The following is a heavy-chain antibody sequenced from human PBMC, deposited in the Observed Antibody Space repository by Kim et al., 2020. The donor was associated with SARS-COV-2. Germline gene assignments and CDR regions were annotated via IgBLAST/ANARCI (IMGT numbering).Heavy chain of an antibody. CDR2: ISSRSSYI. J-gene: IGHJ3*02. CDR3: ARDGPGYSSGWDELYAFDI. D-gene: IGHD6-19*01. V-gene: IGHV3-21*01. CDR1: GFTFSSYS. Sequence: GGSLRLSCAASGFTFSSYSMNWVRQAPGKGLEWVSSISSRSSYIYYADSVKGRFTISRDNAKNSLYLQMNSLRAEDTAVYYCARDGPGYSSGWDELYAFDIWGQGTMVTVSS.